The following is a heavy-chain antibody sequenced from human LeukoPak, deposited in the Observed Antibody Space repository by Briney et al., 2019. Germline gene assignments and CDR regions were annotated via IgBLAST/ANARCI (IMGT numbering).Heavy chain of an antibody. CDR1: GFSFSNYG. CDR3: AKSSSGWYTFDY. CDR2: IWYDGSKK. D-gene: IGHD6-19*01. V-gene: IGHV3-33*06. J-gene: IGHJ4*02. Sequence: GGSLRLSCTTSGFSFSNYGFHWVRQAPGKGLEWVSLIWYDGSKKYYADSVKGRFTISRDSSKKTLYLQMNSLRAEDTAVYKCAKSSSGWYTFDYWGQGTLVTVSS.